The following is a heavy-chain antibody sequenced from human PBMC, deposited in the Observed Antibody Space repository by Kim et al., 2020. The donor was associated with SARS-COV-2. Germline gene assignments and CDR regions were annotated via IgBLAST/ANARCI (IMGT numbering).Heavy chain of an antibody. CDR3: ATEMGGN. V-gene: IGHV3-74*03. Sequence: DGTLVTYTDSVKGRFTISRDNAQDTLYLQMNGLRAEDTAIYYCATEMGGNWGQGTLVTVSS. CDR2: DGTLV. D-gene: IGHD1-26*01. J-gene: IGHJ4*02.